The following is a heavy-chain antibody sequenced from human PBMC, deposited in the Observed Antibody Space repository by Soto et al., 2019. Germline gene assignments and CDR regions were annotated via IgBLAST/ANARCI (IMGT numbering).Heavy chain of an antibody. Sequence: PSETLSLTCTVSGGSISSSSYYWGWIRQRPGKGLEWIGSIYYSGSTNYKPSLKSRVTISVDTSKNQFSLKLSYVTAADTAVYYCAREAYSYGPIFDYWGQGTLVTVSS. V-gene: IGHV4-39*07. CDR3: AREAYSYGPIFDY. CDR2: IYYSGST. J-gene: IGHJ4*02. D-gene: IGHD5-18*01. CDR1: GGSISSSSYY.